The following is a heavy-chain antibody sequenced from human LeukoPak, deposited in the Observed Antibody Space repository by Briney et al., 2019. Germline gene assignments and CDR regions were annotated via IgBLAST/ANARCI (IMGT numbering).Heavy chain of an antibody. D-gene: IGHD2-2*01. J-gene: IGHJ6*03. CDR1: GYTFTSYG. V-gene: IGHV1-8*03. CDR2: MNPNSGNT. CDR3: AKSEGCSSTSCYGHYYYYYMDV. Sequence: ASVKVSCKASGYTFTSYGINWVRQATGQGLEWMGWMNPNSGNTGYAQKFQGRVTITRNTSISTAYMELSSLRSEDTAVYYCAKSEGCSSTSCYGHYYYYYMDVWGKGTTVTVSS.